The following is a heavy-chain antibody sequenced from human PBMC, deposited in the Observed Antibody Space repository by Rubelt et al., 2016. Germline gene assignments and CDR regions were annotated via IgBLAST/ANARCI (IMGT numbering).Heavy chain of an antibody. CDR1: GFTVSSNY. V-gene: IGHV3-66*03. J-gene: IGHJ6*02. D-gene: IGHD2-2*01. CDR2: IYSGGST. Sequence: EVQLVESGGGLIQPGGSLRLSCAASGFTVSSNYMSWVRQAPGKGLEWVSVIYSGGSTYYADSVKGRFTISRDNSKNTLYRQMNSLGAEDTAVYYCARLAAERLLSGIYYYYGMDVWGQGTTVTVSS. CDR3: ARLAAERLLSGIYYYYGMDV.